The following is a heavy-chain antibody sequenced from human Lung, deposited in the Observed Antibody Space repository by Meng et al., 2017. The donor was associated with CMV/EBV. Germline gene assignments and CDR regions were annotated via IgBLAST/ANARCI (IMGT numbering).Heavy chain of an antibody. D-gene: IGHD6-19*01. J-gene: IGHJ5*02. Sequence: GGSXRLSCVASGLTFSSHPMTWVRQAPGKGLEWVSSISGSGGSTYSADSVQGRFTISRDNSKNTLYLQMSALRDEDTALYYCARGGPVAGKNWFDRWGRGTLVTVSS. CDR3: ARGGPVAGKNWFDR. V-gene: IGHV3-23*01. CDR2: ISGSGGST. CDR1: GLTFSSHP.